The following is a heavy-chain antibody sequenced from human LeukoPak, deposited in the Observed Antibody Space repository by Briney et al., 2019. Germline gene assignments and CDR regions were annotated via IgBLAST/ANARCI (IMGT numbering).Heavy chain of an antibody. CDR3: TTDVIDIAVAGVGY. D-gene: IGHD6-19*01. CDR1: GFTFSSYA. CDR2: ISGSGGST. J-gene: IGHJ4*02. Sequence: GGSLRLSCAASGFTFSSYAMSWVRQAPGKGLEWVSAISGSGGSTYYADSVKGRFTISRDNSKNTLYLQMNSLRAEDTAVYYCTTDVIDIAVAGVGYWGQGTLVTVSS. V-gene: IGHV3-23*01.